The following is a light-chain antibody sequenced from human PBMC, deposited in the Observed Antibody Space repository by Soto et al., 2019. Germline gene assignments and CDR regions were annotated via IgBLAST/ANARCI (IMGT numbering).Light chain of an antibody. Sequence: DIQMTQSPSSLSASVGDRVTITCRASQGIGNDLGWYQQKPGKAPKRLIYAASSLESGVPPRFSGTGSGTDFTLTISSLQPEDFASYYCLQHRAFPSAFGQGTKVDIK. V-gene: IGKV1-17*01. CDR3: LQHRAFPSA. CDR1: QGIGND. CDR2: AAS. J-gene: IGKJ1*01.